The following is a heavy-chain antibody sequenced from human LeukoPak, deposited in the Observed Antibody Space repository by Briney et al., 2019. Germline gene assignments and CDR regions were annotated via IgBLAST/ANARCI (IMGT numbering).Heavy chain of an antibody. V-gene: IGHV3-23*01. CDR2: ISGSGGST. CDR3: AKGSTADFYYMDV. Sequence: QSGGSLRLSCAASGFTFSSYAMSWVRQAPGKGLEWVSAISGSGGSTYYADSVKGRFTISRDNSKNTLYLQMNSLRAEDTAVYYCAKGSTADFYYMDVWGKGTTVTVSS. CDR1: GFTFSSYA. J-gene: IGHJ6*03. D-gene: IGHD4-11*01.